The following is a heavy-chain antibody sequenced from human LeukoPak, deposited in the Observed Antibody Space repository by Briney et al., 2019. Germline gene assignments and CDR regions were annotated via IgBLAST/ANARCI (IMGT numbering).Heavy chain of an antibody. CDR1: GFTFSSYA. J-gene: IGHJ4*02. CDR2: ISYDGSNK. V-gene: IGHV3-30-3*01. Sequence: GGSLRLSCAASGFTFSSYAMHWVRQAPGKGLEWVAVISYDGSNKYYAAPVKDRFTISRDDSQNTLYLQMNSLKTEDTAVYYCTTELSSILDKFHWGQGTLVTVSS. CDR3: TTELSSILDKFH. D-gene: IGHD2/OR15-2a*01.